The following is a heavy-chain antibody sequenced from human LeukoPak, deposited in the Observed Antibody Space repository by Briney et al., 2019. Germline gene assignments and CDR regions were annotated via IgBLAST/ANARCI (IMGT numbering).Heavy chain of an antibody. CDR3: AKTTYCGVDCYSWYFDY. J-gene: IGHJ4*02. CDR1: GFTFSSYW. CDR2: IKYDGSST. Sequence: PGGSLRLSCAASGFTFSSYWMHWVRQAPGKGLVWVSRIKYDGSSTNYADSVTGRFTISRGNAKNTLYLQVNSLRAEDTAIYHCAKTTYCGVDCYSWYFDYWGQGTLVTVSS. D-gene: IGHD2-21*02. V-gene: IGHV3-74*01.